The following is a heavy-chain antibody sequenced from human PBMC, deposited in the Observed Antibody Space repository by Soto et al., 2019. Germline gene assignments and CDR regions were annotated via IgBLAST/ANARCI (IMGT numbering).Heavy chain of an antibody. CDR2: ISSSSSTI. D-gene: IGHD3-10*02. J-gene: IGHJ3*02. Sequence: PGGSLRLSCAASGFTFSSYSMNWVRQAPGKGLEWVSYISSSSSTIYYADSVKGRFTISRDNAKNSLYLQMNSLRAEDTAVYYCARYPIYGGRAFDIGGQGTMVTVSS. CDR3: ARYPIYGGRAFDI. CDR1: GFTFSSYS. V-gene: IGHV3-48*01.